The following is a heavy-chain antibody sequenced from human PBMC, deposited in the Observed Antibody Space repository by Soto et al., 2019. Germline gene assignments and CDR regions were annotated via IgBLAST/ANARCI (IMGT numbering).Heavy chain of an antibody. V-gene: IGHV3-23*01. CDR2: ISRSGRGSA. Sequence: GGSLRLSCAASGFTFNSYVMTWVRQAPGEGLEWVSSISRSGRGSAYYADSVKGRFTISRDNSENTLFLQMNNLRDEDTALYYCARGRYLDSSDYWVANLPFDHWGLGTLVPSPQ. CDR1: GFTFNSYV. J-gene: IGHJ4*02. CDR3: ARGRYLDSSDYWVANLPFDH. D-gene: IGHD3-22*01.